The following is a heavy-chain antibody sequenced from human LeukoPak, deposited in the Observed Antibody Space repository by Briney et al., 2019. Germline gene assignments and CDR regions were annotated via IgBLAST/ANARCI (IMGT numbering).Heavy chain of an antibody. V-gene: IGHV1-2*02. CDR1: GYLFTDYF. J-gene: IGHJ4*02. CDR3: AKVRWDPRELLLALDY. CDR2: ISPNSGGT. Sequence: ASVKVSCKASGYLFTDYFIHWVRQAPGQGLEWMGWISPNSGGTNYAQEFQGRVTMTRDTSISTVYMELSSLRAEDTAVYYCAKVRWDPRELLLALDYWGQGTLVTVSS. D-gene: IGHD1-26*01.